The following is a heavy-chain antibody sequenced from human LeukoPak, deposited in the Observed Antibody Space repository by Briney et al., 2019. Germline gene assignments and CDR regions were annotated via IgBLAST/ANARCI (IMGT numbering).Heavy chain of an antibody. CDR1: GFTSSSYW. CDR3: ARAGATIFGVVIHYYYYGMDV. Sequence: RGSLRLSCAASGFTSSSYWMSWVRQAPGKGLEWVANIQQDGSEKYYVDSVKGRFTISRDNAKNSLYLQMNSLRAEDTAVYYCARAGATIFGVVIHYYYYGMDVWGQGTTVTVSS. V-gene: IGHV3-7*03. CDR2: IQQDGSEK. D-gene: IGHD3-3*01. J-gene: IGHJ6*02.